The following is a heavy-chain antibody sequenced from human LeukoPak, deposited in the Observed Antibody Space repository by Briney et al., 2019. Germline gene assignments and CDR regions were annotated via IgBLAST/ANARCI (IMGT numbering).Heavy chain of an antibody. CDR1: GGSISSYY. CDR3: ARVDLRAAYFDY. Sequence: SETLSLTCTVSGGSISSYYWSWIRQPAGKGLEWIGRIYTSGSTGYNPSLKSRVTMSVDTSKDQFSLKLSSVTAADTAVYYCARVDLRAAYFDYWGQGTLVTVSS. J-gene: IGHJ4*02. V-gene: IGHV4-4*07. CDR2: IYTSGST. D-gene: IGHD2-15*01.